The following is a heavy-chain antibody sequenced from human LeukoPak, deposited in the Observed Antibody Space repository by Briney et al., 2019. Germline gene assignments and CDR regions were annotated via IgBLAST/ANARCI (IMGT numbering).Heavy chain of an antibody. Sequence: PSETLSLTCTVSGGSISSYYWSWIRQPPGKGLEWIGYIYYSGSTNYNPSLKSRVTISADTSKNQFSLKLSSVTAADTAVYYCARSRGYSYDLDYWGQGTLVTVSS. CDR1: GGSISSYY. CDR3: ARSRGYSYDLDY. J-gene: IGHJ4*02. CDR2: IYYSGST. D-gene: IGHD5-18*01. V-gene: IGHV4-59*01.